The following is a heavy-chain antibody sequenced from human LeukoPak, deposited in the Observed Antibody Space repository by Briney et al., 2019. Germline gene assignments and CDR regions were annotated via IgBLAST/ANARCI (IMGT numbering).Heavy chain of an antibody. V-gene: IGHV4-34*01. CDR3: ARAYVHRIVYYYYMDV. CDR1: GGSFSGYY. Sequence: PSETLSLTCAVYGGSFSGYYWSWIRQPPGKGLEWIGEINHSGSTNYNPSLKSRVTISVDTSKNQFSLKLSSVTAADTAVYYCARAYVHRIVYYYYMDVWGKGTTVTVSS. J-gene: IGHJ6*03. CDR2: INHSGST. D-gene: IGHD2-21*01.